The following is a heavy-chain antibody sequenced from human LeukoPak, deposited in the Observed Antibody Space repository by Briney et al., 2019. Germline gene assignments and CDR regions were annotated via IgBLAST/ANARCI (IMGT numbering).Heavy chain of an antibody. Sequence: PSETLSLTCTVSGGSISSYYWSWIRQPPGKGLEWIGYIYYSGNTNYNPSFKSRVTISEDTPKNQFSLKLSSVTAADTAVYYCVRDRELNYWGQGTLVTVSS. V-gene: IGHV4-59*01. D-gene: IGHD3-10*01. CDR1: GGSISSYY. CDR2: IYYSGNT. J-gene: IGHJ4*02. CDR3: VRDRELNY.